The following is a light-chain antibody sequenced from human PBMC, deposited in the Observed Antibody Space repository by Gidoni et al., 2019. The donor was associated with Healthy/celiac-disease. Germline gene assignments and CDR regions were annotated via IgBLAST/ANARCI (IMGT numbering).Light chain of an antibody. J-gene: IGLJ3*02. CDR1: SSNIVSNT. V-gene: IGLV1-44*01. CDR2: SNN. CDR3: AAWDDSLNGPV. Sequence: QSVLTQPPSASGTPGQRVTISCSGSSSNIVSNTVNWYQQLPGTAPKLLIYSNNKRPSGVPDRFSGSKSGTSASLAISGLQSEDEADYYCAAWDDSLNGPVFGGGTKLTVL.